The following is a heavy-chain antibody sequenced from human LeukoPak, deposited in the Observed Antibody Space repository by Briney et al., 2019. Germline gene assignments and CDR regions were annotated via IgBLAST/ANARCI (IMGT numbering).Heavy chain of an antibody. CDR1: GGFISSGGYY. J-gene: IGHJ6*02. CDR2: IYYSGST. D-gene: IGHD3-3*01. CDR3: ARQSLNAYYDFWSGYSEDV. Sequence: SETLSLTCTVSGGFISSGGYYWSWIRQHPGKGLEWIGYIYYSGSTYYNPSLKSRVTISVDTSKNQFSLKLSSVTAADTAVYYCARQSLNAYYDFWSGYSEDVWGQGTTVTVSS. V-gene: IGHV4-31*03.